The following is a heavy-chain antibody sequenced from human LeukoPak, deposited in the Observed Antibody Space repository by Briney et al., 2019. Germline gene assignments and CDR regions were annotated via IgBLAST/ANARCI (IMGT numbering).Heavy chain of an antibody. CDR3: ARRGPSAGTFDY. CDR2: IYPGDSDT. V-gene: IGHV5-51*01. Sequence: KVSCKASGYTFTSYWIGWVRQMPGKGLEWMGIIYPGDSDTRYSPSFQGQVTISADKSISTAYLQWSSLKASDTAMYYCARRGPSAGTFDYWGQGTLVTVSS. J-gene: IGHJ4*02. D-gene: IGHD6-19*01. CDR1: GYTFTSYW.